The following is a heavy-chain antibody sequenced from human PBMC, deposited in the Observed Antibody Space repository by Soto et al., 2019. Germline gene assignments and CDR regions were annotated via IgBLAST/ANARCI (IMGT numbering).Heavy chain of an antibody. V-gene: IGHV4-59*01. CDR3: ARDLWFGELSGGMDV. CDR2: IYYSGST. D-gene: IGHD3-10*01. J-gene: IGHJ6*02. CDR1: GGSISSYY. Sequence: ETLCLTCPVSGGSISSYYWSWIRQPPGKGLEWIGYIYYSGSTNYNPSLKSRVTISVDTSKNQFSLKLSSVTAADTAVYYCARDLWFGELSGGMDVWGQGTKVTVYS.